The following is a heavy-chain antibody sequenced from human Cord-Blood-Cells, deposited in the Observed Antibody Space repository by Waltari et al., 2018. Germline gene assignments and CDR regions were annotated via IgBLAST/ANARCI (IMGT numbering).Heavy chain of an antibody. J-gene: IGHJ4*02. CDR1: GGSVSSGSYY. V-gene: IGHV4-61*01. D-gene: IGHD2-2*01. CDR3: ARLGVPAATFDY. Sequence: QVQLQESGPGLVKPSETLSLTCTVSGGSVSSGSYYWSWIRQPPGKGLEWIGYIYYSGSTNYNPSLKSRVTISVDTSKNQFSLKLSSVTAADTAVYYCARLGVPAATFDYWGQGTLVTVSS. CDR2: IYYSGST.